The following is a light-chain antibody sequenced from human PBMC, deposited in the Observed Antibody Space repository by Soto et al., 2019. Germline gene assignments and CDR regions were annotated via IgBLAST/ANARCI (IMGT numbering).Light chain of an antibody. CDR1: SSDVGDYNY. CDR2: EGS. V-gene: IGLV2-8*01. Sequence: QSALTQPPSASGSPGQSVTISCTGTSSDVGDYNYVSWYQFHAGKAPKLIVYEGSKRPSDVPDRFSASKSGNTASLTVSGLQTEDEADYYCSSYAGSNNYVFGIGTKLTVL. J-gene: IGLJ1*01. CDR3: SSYAGSNNYV.